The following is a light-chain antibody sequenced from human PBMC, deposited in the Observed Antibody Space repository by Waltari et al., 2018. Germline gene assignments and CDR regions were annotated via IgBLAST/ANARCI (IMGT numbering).Light chain of an antibody. V-gene: IGKV1-39*01. CDR3: QQVFVTPYS. Sequence: DIQMTQSPSSLSASVGDRVTITCRASQNINNFLNWYQQKPGKAPNLLIYTSSGLPKGVPSRFSGSGSGTYFTLTISGLQPEDLATYYCQQVFVTPYSFGQGTKLDI. CDR2: TSS. CDR1: QNINNF. J-gene: IGKJ2*03.